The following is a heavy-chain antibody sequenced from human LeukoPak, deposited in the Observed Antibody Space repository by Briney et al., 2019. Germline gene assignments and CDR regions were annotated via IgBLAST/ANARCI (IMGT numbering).Heavy chain of an antibody. D-gene: IGHD7-27*01. Sequence: ASVKVSCKASGYTFTSYYMHWVRQAPGQGLEWMGIINPSGGSTSYAQKFQGRVTMTRDTSTSTVYMELSSLRSDDTAVYYCARAGERWFDAFDIWGQGTMVTVSS. V-gene: IGHV1-46*01. J-gene: IGHJ3*02. CDR3: ARAGERWFDAFDI. CDR2: INPSGGST. CDR1: GYTFTSYY.